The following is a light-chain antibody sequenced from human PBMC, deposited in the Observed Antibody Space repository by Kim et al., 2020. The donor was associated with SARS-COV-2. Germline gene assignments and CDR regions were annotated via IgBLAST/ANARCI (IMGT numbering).Light chain of an antibody. V-gene: IGKV1-27*01. Sequence: DIQMTQSPSSLSASVGDRVIITCRASQGISNYLAWYQQRPGKVPKLLIYTASTLQSGVPSRFSGSGSGTDFTLTISSLQPEDVATYYCQKYNSAPCTFGQGTKVDIK. CDR3: QKYNSAPCT. J-gene: IGKJ1*01. CDR1: QGISNY. CDR2: TAS.